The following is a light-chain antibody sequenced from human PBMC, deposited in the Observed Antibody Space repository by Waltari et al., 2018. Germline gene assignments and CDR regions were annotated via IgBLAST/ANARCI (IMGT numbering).Light chain of an antibody. V-gene: IGLV2-14*03. CDR2: DVS. CDR1: SSDVGGYTY. Sequence: QSALTQPASVSGSPGQSITLSCPGTSSDVGGYTYVPWYQQHPGKAPKLIIYDVSNRPSGVSNRFSGSKSGNTASLTISGLQSDDEANYYCSSYTDSSPWVFGGGTKLTVL. CDR3: SSYTDSSPWV. J-gene: IGLJ3*02.